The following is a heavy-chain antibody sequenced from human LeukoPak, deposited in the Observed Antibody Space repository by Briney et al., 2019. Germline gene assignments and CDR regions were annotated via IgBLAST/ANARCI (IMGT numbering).Heavy chain of an antibody. V-gene: IGHV3-11*06. J-gene: IGHJ4*02. CDR3: ARGTYDSSGYYWSY. CDR2: ISSSSSYT. D-gene: IGHD3-22*01. CDR1: GFTFSDYY. Sequence: GGSLRLSCAASGFTFSDYYMSWIRQAPGKGLEWVSYISSSSSYTNYADSVKGRFTTSRDNAKNSLYLQMNSLRAEDTAVYYCARGTYDSSGYYWSYWGQGTLVTVSS.